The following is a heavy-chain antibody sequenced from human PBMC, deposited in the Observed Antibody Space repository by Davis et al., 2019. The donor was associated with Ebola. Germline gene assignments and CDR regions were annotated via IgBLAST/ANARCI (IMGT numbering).Heavy chain of an antibody. CDR1: GGSISSSSYY. CDR3: ARQYCSSTSCYARRIVYNWFDP. V-gene: IGHV4-39*01. J-gene: IGHJ5*02. Sequence: MPSETLSLTCTVSGGSISSSSYYWGWIRQPPGKGLEWIGSIYYSGSTYYNPSLKSRVTISVDTSKNQFSLKLSSVTAADTAVYYCARQYCSSTSCYARRIVYNWFDPWGQGTLVTVSS. D-gene: IGHD2-2*01. CDR2: IYYSGST.